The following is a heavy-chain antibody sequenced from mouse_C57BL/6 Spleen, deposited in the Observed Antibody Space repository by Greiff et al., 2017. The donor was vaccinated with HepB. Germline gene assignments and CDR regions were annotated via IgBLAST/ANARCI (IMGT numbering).Heavy chain of an antibody. Sequence: VKLMESGAELARPGASVKLSCKASGYTFTSYGISWVKQRTGQGLEWIGEIYPRSGNTYYNEKFKGKATLTADKSSSTAYMELRSLTSEDSAVYFCARVSPYFDYWGQGTTLTVSS. CDR1: GYTFTSYG. CDR2: IYPRSGNT. V-gene: IGHV1-81*01. CDR3: ARVSPYFDY. J-gene: IGHJ2*01.